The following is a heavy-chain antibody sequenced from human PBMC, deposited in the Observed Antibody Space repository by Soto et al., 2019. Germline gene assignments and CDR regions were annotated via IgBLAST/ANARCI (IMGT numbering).Heavy chain of an antibody. CDR2: IIPIFGTA. V-gene: IGHV1-69*13. J-gene: IGHJ5*02. CDR1: GGTFSSYA. Sequence: ASVKVSCKASGGTFSSYAISWVRQAPGQGLEWMGGIIPIFGTANYAQKFQGRVTITADESTSTAYMELSSLRSEDTAVYYCARGGPTYYYDSSGSYRNWFDPWGQGTLVTVSS. D-gene: IGHD3-22*01. CDR3: ARGGPTYYYDSSGSYRNWFDP.